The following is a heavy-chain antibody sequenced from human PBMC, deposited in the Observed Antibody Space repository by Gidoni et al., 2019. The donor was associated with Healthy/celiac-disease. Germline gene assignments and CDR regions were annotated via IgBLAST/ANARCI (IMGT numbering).Heavy chain of an antibody. Sequence: QVQLVESGGGVVKPGRSLRLSCAASGFTFSSYGMHWVRQAPGKGLEWVAVISYDGSNKYYADSVKGRFTISRDNSKNTLYLQMNSLRAEDTAVYYCANADGSGSRYLDYWGQGTLVTVSS. J-gene: IGHJ4*02. V-gene: IGHV3-30*18. D-gene: IGHD3-10*01. CDR2: ISYDGSNK. CDR1: GFTFSSYG. CDR3: ANADGSGSRYLDY.